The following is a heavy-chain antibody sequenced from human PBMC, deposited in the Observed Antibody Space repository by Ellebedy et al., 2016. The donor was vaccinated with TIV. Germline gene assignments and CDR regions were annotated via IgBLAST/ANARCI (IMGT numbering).Heavy chain of an antibody. CDR2: IYPVNSDT. CDR3: ARGPLTGNPVDY. J-gene: IGHJ4*02. D-gene: IGHD3-9*01. Sequence: KVSCKASGYSFTSNRIGWVRQMPGKGLEWLGSIYPVNSDTRYSPSFQGQVTISADKSISTAYLQWRSLKASDTAMYYCARGPLTGNPVDYWGQGTLVTVSS. V-gene: IGHV5-51*01. CDR1: GYSFTSNR.